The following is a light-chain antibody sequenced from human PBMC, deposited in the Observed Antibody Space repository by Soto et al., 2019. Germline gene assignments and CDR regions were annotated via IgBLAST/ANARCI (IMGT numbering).Light chain of an antibody. J-gene: IGKJ4*01. Sequence: DIPMNQSPSSLSASVGDRVTITCRASQGIGSALGWYQQKPRKAPKRLIYAASSLQSGVPSRFSGSGSGTEFTLTISSLQPEDFATYYCLQHNSYPPTFGGGTKVEIK. CDR2: AAS. CDR1: QGIGSA. V-gene: IGKV1-17*01. CDR3: LQHNSYPPT.